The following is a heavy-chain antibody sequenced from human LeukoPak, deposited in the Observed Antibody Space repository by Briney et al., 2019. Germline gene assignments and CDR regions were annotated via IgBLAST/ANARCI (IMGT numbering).Heavy chain of an antibody. J-gene: IGHJ4*02. CDR1: GYTFTSYG. Sequence: ASVKVSCKASGYTFTSYGISWVRQAPGQGLEWMGWISVYNGNTNYAQKLQGRVTMTTDTSTSTAYMELRSLRSDDTALYYCARESYNSGSYYNNYWGQGTLVTVSS. D-gene: IGHD3-10*01. CDR3: ARESYNSGSYYNNY. CDR2: ISVYNGNT. V-gene: IGHV1-18*01.